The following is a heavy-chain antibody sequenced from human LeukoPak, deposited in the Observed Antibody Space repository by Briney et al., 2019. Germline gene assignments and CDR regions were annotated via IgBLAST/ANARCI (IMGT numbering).Heavy chain of an antibody. J-gene: IGHJ4*02. CDR3: ARGPYGGNPSLYYFDY. CDR1: GYTFTSYY. V-gene: IGHV1-46*01. CDR2: INPSGGST. Sequence: ASVKVSCKASGYTFTSYYLHWVRQAPGQGLEWMGIINPSGGSTSYVQKFQGRVTMTRDTSTSTVYMVLSSLRSEGTAFYYCARGPYGGNPSLYYFDYWGQGTLVTISS. D-gene: IGHD4-23*01.